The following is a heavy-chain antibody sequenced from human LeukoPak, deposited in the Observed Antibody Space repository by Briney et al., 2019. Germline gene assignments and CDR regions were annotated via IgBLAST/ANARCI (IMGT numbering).Heavy chain of an antibody. V-gene: IGHV3-21*01. CDR3: ARDNYDGNSFDY. J-gene: IGHJ4*02. CDR1: GFTFSSYS. CDR2: ISSSSSYI. Sequence: GGSLRLSCAASGFTFSSYSMNWVRQAPGKGLEWVSSISSSSSYIYYADSVKGRFTISRDNAKNSLYLQMNSLRAEDTAVYYCARDNYDGNSFDYWGQGTLVTVSS. D-gene: IGHD4-23*01.